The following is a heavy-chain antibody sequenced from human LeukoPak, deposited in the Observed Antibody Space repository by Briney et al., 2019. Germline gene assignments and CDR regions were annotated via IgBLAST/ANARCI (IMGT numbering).Heavy chain of an antibody. D-gene: IGHD4-23*01. J-gene: IGHJ4*02. CDR1: GFTLSSYV. CDR2: ISYDGSNK. CDR3: ARDYGGSSPFDY. V-gene: IGHV3-30*04. Sequence: GGSLRLSCATSGFTLSSYVMHWVRQAPGKGLEWLAVISYDGSNKYYADSVKGRFTISRDNAKNSLYLQMNSLRAEDTAVYYCARDYGGSSPFDYWGQGTLVTVSS.